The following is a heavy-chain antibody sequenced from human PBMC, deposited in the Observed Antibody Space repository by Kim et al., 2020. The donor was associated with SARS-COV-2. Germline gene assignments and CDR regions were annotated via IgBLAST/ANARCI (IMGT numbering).Heavy chain of an antibody. D-gene: IGHD1-1*01. CDR3: ARNPNSPFDGTVYYYGMDV. J-gene: IGHJ6*02. CDR1: GGSISSSSYY. Sequence: SETLSLTCTVSGGSISSSSYYWGWIRQPPGKGLEWIGSIYYSGSTYYNPSLKSRVTISVDTSKNQFSLKLSSVTAADTAVYYCARNPNSPFDGTVYYYGMDVWGQGTTVTVSS. V-gene: IGHV4-39*01. CDR2: IYYSGST.